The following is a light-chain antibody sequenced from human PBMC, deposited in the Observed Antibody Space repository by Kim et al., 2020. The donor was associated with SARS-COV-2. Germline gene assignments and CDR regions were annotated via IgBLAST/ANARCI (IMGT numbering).Light chain of an antibody. Sequence: EIVMTQSPPTLSVSPGDRATLSCRASQDITNSLVWYQQKPGQAPRLLIFGATTRATGVPVRFSGRQSGTEFTLTSSSLQSEDFAVYYCQQYRTWPLFGPGTKLEI. CDR2: GAT. CDR1: QDITNS. V-gene: IGKV3-15*01. J-gene: IGKJ2*01. CDR3: QQYRTWPL.